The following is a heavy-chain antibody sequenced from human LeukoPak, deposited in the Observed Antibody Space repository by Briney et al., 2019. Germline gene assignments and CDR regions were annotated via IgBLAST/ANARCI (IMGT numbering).Heavy chain of an antibody. CDR1: GFTFSSYA. Sequence: GGSLRLSCAAPGFTFSSYAMSWVRQAPGKGLEWVSGISGSGDNTYYADSVKGRFTISRDNSKNTLYVQVNSLGTEDTAAYYCAKGSYYDSSGSFYFDYWGQGTLVTVSS. D-gene: IGHD3-22*01. CDR2: ISGSGDNT. CDR3: AKGSYYDSSGSFYFDY. V-gene: IGHV3-23*01. J-gene: IGHJ4*02.